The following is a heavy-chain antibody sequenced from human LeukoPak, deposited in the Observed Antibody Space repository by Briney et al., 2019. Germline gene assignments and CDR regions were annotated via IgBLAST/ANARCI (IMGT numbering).Heavy chain of an antibody. J-gene: IGHJ4*02. CDR2: IIPIFGTA. Sequence: GASVKVSCKASGGTFSSYAISWVRQAPGQGLEWMGGIIPIFGTANYAQKFQGRVTITADKSTSTAYMELSSLRSEDTAVYYCVVATYPFYFDYWGQGTLSPSPQ. D-gene: IGHD5-12*01. CDR3: VVATYPFYFDY. V-gene: IGHV1-69*06. CDR1: GGTFSSYA.